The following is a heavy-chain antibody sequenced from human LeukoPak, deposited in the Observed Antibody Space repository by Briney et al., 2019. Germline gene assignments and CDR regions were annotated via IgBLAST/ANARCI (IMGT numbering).Heavy chain of an antibody. D-gene: IGHD3-10*01. CDR1: GFTLGTYE. V-gene: IGHV3-13*01. CDR2: VGTAGDT. J-gene: IGHJ4*02. Sequence: GPSLIHACAAAGFTLGTYEMHWVRQGAGKGLEWVSAVGTAGDTYYSGSVKGRFTISRENAKNCLFLQMSSLRAGDTAVYYCARSHLYYGSGIDYWGQGTLVTVSS. CDR3: ARSHLYYGSGIDY.